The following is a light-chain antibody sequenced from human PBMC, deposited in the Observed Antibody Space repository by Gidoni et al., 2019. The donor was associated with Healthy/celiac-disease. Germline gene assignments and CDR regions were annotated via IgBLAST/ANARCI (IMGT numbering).Light chain of an antibody. CDR1: QDISNY. V-gene: IGKV1-33*01. Sequence: DIQMTPSPSSLSASVGDRVTITCQASQDISNYLNWYQQKTGKAPKLLIYDASNLETGVPSRFSGSGSGTDFTFTISSLQPEDIATYYCQQYDNLPFTFGGXTKVEIK. CDR2: DAS. CDR3: QQYDNLPFT. J-gene: IGKJ4*01.